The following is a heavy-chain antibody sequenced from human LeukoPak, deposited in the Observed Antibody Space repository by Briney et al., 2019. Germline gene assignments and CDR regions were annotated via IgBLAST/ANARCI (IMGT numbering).Heavy chain of an antibody. D-gene: IGHD5-12*01. CDR1: EFTFSSYS. J-gene: IGHJ4*02. V-gene: IGHV3-30*18. Sequence: GGSLRLSCAASEFTFSSYSMNWVRQAPGKGLEWVAVISYDGSNKYYADSVKGRFTISRDNSKNTLYLQMNSLRAEDTAVYYCAKDGSGYDYDYWGQGTLVTVSS. CDR3: AKDGSGYDYDY. CDR2: ISYDGSNK.